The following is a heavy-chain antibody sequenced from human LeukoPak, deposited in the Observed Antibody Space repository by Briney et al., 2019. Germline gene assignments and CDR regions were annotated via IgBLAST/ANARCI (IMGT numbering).Heavy chain of an antibody. Sequence: SETLSLTCAAYGGSFSGYYWSWIRQPPGKGLEWIGEINHSGSTNYNPSLKSRVTISVDTSKNQFSLKLSSVTAADTAVYYCARAQRTYYYDSSFDYWGQGTLVTVSS. CDR2: INHSGST. D-gene: IGHD3-22*01. V-gene: IGHV4-34*01. J-gene: IGHJ4*02. CDR3: ARAQRTYYYDSSFDY. CDR1: GGSFSGYY.